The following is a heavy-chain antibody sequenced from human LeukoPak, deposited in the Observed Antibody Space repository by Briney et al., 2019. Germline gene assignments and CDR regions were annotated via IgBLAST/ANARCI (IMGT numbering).Heavy chain of an antibody. CDR2: IYYSGST. J-gene: IGHJ3*02. Sequence: PSETLSLTCTVSGGSISSGDYYWSWIRQPPGKGLEWIGYIYYSGSTYYNPSLKSRVTISVDRSKNQFSLKLSSVTAADTAVYYCARQSPELSDAFDIWGQGTMVTVSS. V-gene: IGHV4-30-4*01. CDR1: GGSISSGDYY. CDR3: ARQSPELSDAFDI. D-gene: IGHD1-26*01.